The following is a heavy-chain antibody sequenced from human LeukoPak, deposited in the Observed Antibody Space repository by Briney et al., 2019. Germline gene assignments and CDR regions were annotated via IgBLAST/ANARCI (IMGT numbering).Heavy chain of an antibody. J-gene: IGHJ4*02. CDR2: IHSKTDGGRT. CDR1: GFTFSSYA. D-gene: IGHD4-17*01. CDR3: ATDRVRTPATTRFDY. V-gene: IGHV3-15*01. Sequence: GGSLRLSCAASGFTFSSYAMSWVRQAPGKGLEWVGRIHSKTDGGRTDYAAPVIGRFTISRDDSKNTVYLQMISLKTEDTGVYYCATDRVRTPATTRFDYWGRGTLVTVSS.